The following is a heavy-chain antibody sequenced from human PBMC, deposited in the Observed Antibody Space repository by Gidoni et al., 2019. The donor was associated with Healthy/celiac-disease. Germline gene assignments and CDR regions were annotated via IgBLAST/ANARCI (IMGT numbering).Heavy chain of an antibody. V-gene: IGHV4-61*02. CDR3: ARGVPYYYYYGMDV. CDR2: IYTSGST. Sequence: QVQLQESGPGLVKPSQPLSLTCTVSGGSISRGSYYWSWIRQPAGKGLEWIGRIYTSGSTNYNPSLKSRVTMSVDTSKNQFSLKLSSVTAADTAVYYCARGVPYYYYYGMDVWGQGTTVTVSS. J-gene: IGHJ6*02. CDR1: GGSISRGSYY. D-gene: IGHD1-1*01.